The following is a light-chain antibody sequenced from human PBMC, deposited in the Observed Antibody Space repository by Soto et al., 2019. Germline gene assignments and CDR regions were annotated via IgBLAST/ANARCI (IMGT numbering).Light chain of an antibody. CDR3: CSYAGSSTLV. CDR1: SSDVGSYNL. CDR2: EVS. J-gene: IGLJ2*01. Sequence: QSVLTQPASVSGSPGQSITISCTGTSSDVGSYNLVSWYQQHPGKAPKLMIYEVSKRPSGVSNRFSGSKSGNTASLTISGLQAEDDADSYCCSYAGSSTLVFGGGTNVTXL. V-gene: IGLV2-23*02.